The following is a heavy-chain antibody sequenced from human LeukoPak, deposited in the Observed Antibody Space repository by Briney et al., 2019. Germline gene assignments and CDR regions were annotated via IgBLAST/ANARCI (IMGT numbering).Heavy chain of an antibody. CDR1: GYSFTSYW. Sequence: ESLKISCKGSGYSFTSYWIGWVRQMPGKGLEWMGNIYPGDSDTRYSPSFQGQVTISADKSINTAYLEWSSLKASDTAIYYCARQGAAGKYYYYYMDVWGKGTTVTVSS. CDR3: ARQGAAGKYYYYYMDV. V-gene: IGHV5-51*01. J-gene: IGHJ6*03. D-gene: IGHD6-13*01. CDR2: IYPGDSDT.